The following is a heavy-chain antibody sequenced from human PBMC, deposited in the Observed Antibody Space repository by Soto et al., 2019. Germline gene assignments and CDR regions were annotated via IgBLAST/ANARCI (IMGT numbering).Heavy chain of an antibody. CDR2: ISAYNGNT. CDR1: GYSFTSYG. V-gene: IGHV1-18*01. D-gene: IGHD3-22*01. Sequence: ASVKVSCKASGYSFTSYGISWVRQAPGQGLEWMGWISAYNGNTNYAQKLQGRVTMTTDTSTSTAYMELRSLRSDDTAVYYCARADYYDSSGYYGYWGQGTLVTVSS. CDR3: ARADYYDSSGYYGY. J-gene: IGHJ4*02.